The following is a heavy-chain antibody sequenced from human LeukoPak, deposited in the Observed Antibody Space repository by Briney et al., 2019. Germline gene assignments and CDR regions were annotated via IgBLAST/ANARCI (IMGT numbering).Heavy chain of an antibody. Sequence: GGSLRLSCAASGFTVTNDYMSWVRQAPRKGLEWGLVIYAGGSTSYADSLKGRFTISRDNSKNTLYLQMNSVRAEDTAVYYCAREGYASGNRYGMDVWGQGTTVTVSS. CDR1: GFTVTNDY. J-gene: IGHJ6*02. D-gene: IGHD3-10*01. V-gene: IGHV3-66*01. CDR3: AREGYASGNRYGMDV. CDR2: IYAGGST.